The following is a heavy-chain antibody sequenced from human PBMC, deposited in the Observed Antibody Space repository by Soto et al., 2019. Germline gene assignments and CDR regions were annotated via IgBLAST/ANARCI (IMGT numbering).Heavy chain of an antibody. CDR3: ARAVRPRDCSGGSCYHDAFDI. D-gene: IGHD2-15*01. Sequence: GGSLRLSCAASGFTFSDYYMSWIRQAPGKGLEWVSYISSSGSTIYYADSVKGRFTISRDNAKNSLYLQMNSLRAEDTAVYYCARAVRPRDCSGGSCYHDAFDIWGQGTMVTVSS. V-gene: IGHV3-11*01. CDR2: ISSSGSTI. J-gene: IGHJ3*02. CDR1: GFTFSDYY.